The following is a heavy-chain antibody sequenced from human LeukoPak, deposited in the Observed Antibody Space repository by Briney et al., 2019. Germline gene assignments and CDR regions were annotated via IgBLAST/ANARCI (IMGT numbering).Heavy chain of an antibody. Sequence: PGGSLRLSCAASGFTFSDYVMAWVRQAPGKGLEWVSSISGSGGATIYADSVRGRFTISRDNHVNTLYLQMDILRAEDTAVYYCARDRVPTPYNWFDPWGQGTLVTVSS. V-gene: IGHV3-23*01. CDR1: GFTFSDYV. CDR3: ARDRVPTPYNWFDP. CDR2: ISGSGGAT. D-gene: IGHD4/OR15-4a*01. J-gene: IGHJ5*02.